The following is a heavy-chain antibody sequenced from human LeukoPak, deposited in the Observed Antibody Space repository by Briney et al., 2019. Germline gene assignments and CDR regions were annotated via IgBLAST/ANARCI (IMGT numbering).Heavy chain of an antibody. D-gene: IGHD3-22*01. CDR1: GFALSSYT. CDR2: IISSSNYI. J-gene: IGHJ4*02. V-gene: IGHV3-21*01. CDR3: ARDMDYYDSSGYYKSSCYFDY. Sequence: GGSLRLSCAASGFALSSYTMTWVRQAPGKGLEWVSSIISSSNYIYYADSVKGRFTISRDNGKNSLYLQMDSLRAEDTAVYYCARDMDYYDSSGYYKSSCYFDYWGQGTLVTVSS.